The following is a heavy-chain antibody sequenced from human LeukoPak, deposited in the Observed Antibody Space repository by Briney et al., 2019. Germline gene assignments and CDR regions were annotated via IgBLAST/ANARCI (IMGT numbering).Heavy chain of an antibody. CDR2: ISGSGGST. V-gene: IGHV3-23*01. CDR1: GFTFSSYW. CDR3: ANRRWLVSSFDY. D-gene: IGHD6-19*01. Sequence: PGGSLRLSCAASGFTFSSYWMSWVRQAPGKGLEWVSAISGSGGSTYYADSMKGRFTISRDNSKNTLYLQMNSLRAEDTAVYYCANRRWLVSSFDYWGQGTLVTVSS. J-gene: IGHJ4*02.